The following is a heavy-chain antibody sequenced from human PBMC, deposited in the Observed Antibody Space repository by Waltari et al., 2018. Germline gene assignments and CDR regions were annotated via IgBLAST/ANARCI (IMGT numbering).Heavy chain of an antibody. D-gene: IGHD5-18*01. CDR2: ISSDGNTT. CDR3: ARVEYTYGPYCFDS. Sequence: VQLVESGGGLVQPGGSLRLACEASVFALGSSWMHWVRQTPGKGLVWVSRISSDGNTTTYADSVKGRFTISRDHAKNTLYLQMNSLRAEDTALYYCARVEYTYGPYCFDSWGQGTPVTVSS. V-gene: IGHV3-74*01. J-gene: IGHJ4*02. CDR1: VFALGSSW.